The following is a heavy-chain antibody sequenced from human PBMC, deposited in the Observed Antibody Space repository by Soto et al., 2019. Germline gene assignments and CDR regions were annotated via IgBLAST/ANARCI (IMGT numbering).Heavy chain of an antibody. CDR2: IYPDDSDT. CDR1: GYSFSSYW. V-gene: IGHV5-51*01. CDR3: ARNSLTGYYNYYYSMDV. Sequence: LKISCKSSGYSFSSYWIAWVRLMPGKGLEWMGSIYPDDSDTKYSPSFQGQVTISADKSISAAYLQWSSLKASDTAIYYCARNSLTGYYNYYYSMDVWGQGTTVTVSS. J-gene: IGHJ6*02. D-gene: IGHD3-9*01.